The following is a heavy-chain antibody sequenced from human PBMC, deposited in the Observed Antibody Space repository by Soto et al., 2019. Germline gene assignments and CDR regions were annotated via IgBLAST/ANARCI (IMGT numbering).Heavy chain of an antibody. Sequence: EVQLLESGGGLVQPGGSLRLSCAASGFTFSSYAMSWVRQAPGKGLEWVSAISGSGGSTYYADSVKGRFNISRDNSKNTLYLQMNRLRDEDTAVYFCAKDHGMTIFGVAAFDCWGQGTLVTVSS. D-gene: IGHD3-3*01. CDR1: GFTFSSYA. CDR2: ISGSGGST. CDR3: AKDHGMTIFGVAAFDC. J-gene: IGHJ4*02. V-gene: IGHV3-23*01.